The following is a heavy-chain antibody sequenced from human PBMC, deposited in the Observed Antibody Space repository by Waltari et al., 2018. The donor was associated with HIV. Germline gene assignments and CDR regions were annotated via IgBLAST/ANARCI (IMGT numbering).Heavy chain of an antibody. CDR2: IYWNGNK. V-gene: IGHV2-5*01. D-gene: IGHD2-2*03. J-gene: IGHJ5*02. Sequence: QITLEESGPTLVKPTQTLTLTCTFSGFSLSTSGVGVGWIRQPPGKALEWFALIYWNGNKHYSPSLKSRVTITKETSKDQVVLKMTNMDPADTATYFCARRPGYCSGTRCYYSHWFDPWGQGTLVTVSS. CDR3: ARRPGYCSGTRCYYSHWFDP. CDR1: GFSLSTSGVG.